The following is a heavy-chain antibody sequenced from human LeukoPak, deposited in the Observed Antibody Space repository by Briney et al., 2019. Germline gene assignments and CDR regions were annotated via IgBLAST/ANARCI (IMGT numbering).Heavy chain of an antibody. Sequence: GGSLRLSCAASGFTFSSYAMHWVRQAPGKGLEWVAVISYDGSNKYYADSVKGRFTISRDNSKNTLYLQMNSLRAEDTAVYYCARGVSITGTTYYYYGVDVWGQGTTVTVSS. V-gene: IGHV3-30-3*01. J-gene: IGHJ6*02. CDR3: ARGVSITGTTYYYYGVDV. CDR1: GFTFSSYA. CDR2: ISYDGSNK. D-gene: IGHD1-7*01.